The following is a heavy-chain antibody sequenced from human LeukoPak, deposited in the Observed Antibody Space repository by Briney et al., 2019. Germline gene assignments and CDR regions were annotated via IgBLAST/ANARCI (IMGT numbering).Heavy chain of an antibody. CDR1: GFTFSSYA. CDR2: ISGSGGSI. Sequence: PGGSLRLSCAASGFTFSSYAMSWVRQAPGKGLEWVSAISGSGGSIYYADSVKGRFTISRDNSKNTLYLQMNSLRAEDTAVYYCAKDPKQWPLIYYFDYWGQGTLVTVSS. D-gene: IGHD6-19*01. J-gene: IGHJ4*02. CDR3: AKDPKQWPLIYYFDY. V-gene: IGHV3-23*01.